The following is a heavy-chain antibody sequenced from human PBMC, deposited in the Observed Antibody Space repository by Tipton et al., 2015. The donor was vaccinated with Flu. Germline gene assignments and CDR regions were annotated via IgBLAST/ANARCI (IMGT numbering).Heavy chain of an antibody. Sequence: TLSLTCIVSGGSVRSSTYYWGYIRQPPGKGLEWIGNMHYSGGTYYNPSLRSRVSISIDTSKKQFSLRLSSVTAADTAVYYCAKVLFGWVESWAQGTLVTVSS. CDR2: MHYSGGT. CDR3: AKVLFGWVES. CDR1: GGSVRSSTYY. J-gene: IGHJ5*01. D-gene: IGHD3-16*01. V-gene: IGHV4-39*07.